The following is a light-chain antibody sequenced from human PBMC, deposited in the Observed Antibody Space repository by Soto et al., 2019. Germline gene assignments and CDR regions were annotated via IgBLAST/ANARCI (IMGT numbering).Light chain of an antibody. CDR1: QSVRKN. J-gene: IGKJ1*01. CDR2: GTS. CDR3: QQFDDWPT. V-gene: IGKV3-15*01. Sequence: EISMTQFPAILSASPGGGATLSCRASQSVRKNLAWYQQKPGQAPRLLIYGTSNRATGIPDRISGSRSGTEFTLTISSLQSEDFGVYYCQQFDDWPTFGQGTKVDIK.